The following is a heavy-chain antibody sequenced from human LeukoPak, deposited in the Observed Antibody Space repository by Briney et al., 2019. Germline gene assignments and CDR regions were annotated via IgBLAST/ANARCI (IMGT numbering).Heavy chain of an antibody. V-gene: IGHV3-30*18. CDR3: AKSGQGSIVITFGGVIAPDY. CDR1: GFTFSSYG. D-gene: IGHD3-16*02. J-gene: IGHJ4*02. Sequence: GRSLRLSCAASGFTFSSYGMHWVRQAPGKGLEWVAVISYDGSNKYYADSVKGRFTISRDNSKNTLYLQMNSLRAEDTAVYYCAKSGQGSIVITFGGVIAPDYWGQGTLVTVSS. CDR2: ISYDGSNK.